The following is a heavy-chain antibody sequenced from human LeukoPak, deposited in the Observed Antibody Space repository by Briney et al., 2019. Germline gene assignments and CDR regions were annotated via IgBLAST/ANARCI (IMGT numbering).Heavy chain of an antibody. CDR3: ARGLVRAAARLVY. Sequence: ASVKVSCKASGYTCGTYDINWVRQASGQGLEWMGWMNPNSGNTGYAQKFQGRVTMTRSTSINTAYMELSSLKSDDTAVYYCARGLVRAAARLVYWGQGTLVTVSS. CDR2: MNPNSGNT. CDR1: GYTCGTYD. J-gene: IGHJ4*02. V-gene: IGHV1-8*01. D-gene: IGHD6-6*01.